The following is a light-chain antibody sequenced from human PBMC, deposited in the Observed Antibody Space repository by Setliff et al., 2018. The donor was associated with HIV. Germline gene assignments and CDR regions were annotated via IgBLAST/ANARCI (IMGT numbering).Light chain of an antibody. CDR2: DVS. Sequence: QSVLTQPRSVSGSPGQSVTISCTGTSSDVGAYNYVSWYQQHPGKAPKLMICDVSKRPSGVPDRFSASKSGNTASLTISGLQAEDEADYYCCSHAGSYNGVFGGGTKVTVL. J-gene: IGLJ3*02. CDR1: SSDVGAYNY. CDR3: CSHAGSYNGV. V-gene: IGLV2-11*01.